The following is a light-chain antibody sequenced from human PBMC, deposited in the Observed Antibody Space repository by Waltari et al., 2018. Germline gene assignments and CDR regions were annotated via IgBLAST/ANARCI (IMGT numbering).Light chain of an antibody. V-gene: IGLV1-44*01. CDR1: SPNIGSNP. J-gene: IGLJ3*02. CDR3: AAWDDSHWV. Sequence: QSVLTQPPSASGTPGQRVTISCSGSSPNIGSNPVNWYQQLPGTAPKLLIYSNNQRPSGVPDRFSGSKSGTSASLAISGLQSEDEADYYCAAWDDSHWVFGGGTKLTVL. CDR2: SNN.